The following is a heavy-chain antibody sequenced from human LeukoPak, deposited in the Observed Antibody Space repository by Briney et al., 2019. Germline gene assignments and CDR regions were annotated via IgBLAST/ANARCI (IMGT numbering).Heavy chain of an antibody. D-gene: IGHD2-21*02. Sequence: PGGSLRLSCAASGFTFSDHYMDWVRQAPGKGLEWVGRSRNKANSYTTEYAASVEGRFTISRDDSKNSMFLHMNSLKTEDTAMYYCATSVVPATPFDYWGQGTLVTASS. J-gene: IGHJ4*02. CDR2: SRNKANSYTT. CDR1: GFTFSDHY. V-gene: IGHV3-72*01. CDR3: ATSVVPATPFDY.